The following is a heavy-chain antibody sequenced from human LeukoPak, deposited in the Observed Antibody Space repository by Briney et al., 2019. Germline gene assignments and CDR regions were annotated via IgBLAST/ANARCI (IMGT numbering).Heavy chain of an antibody. CDR3: ARHVGNSGSGSYLTYFDY. CDR1: GGSISSYY. Sequence: SQTPSLTCTVSGGSISSYYWSWIRQPPGKGLEWIGHIYDSGSTQYNPSLKSRVNISVDTSKNQFSLKLSSVTAADTAVYYCARHVGNSGSGSYLTYFDYWGQGTLVTVSS. CDR2: IYDSGST. V-gene: IGHV4-59*08. D-gene: IGHD3-10*01. J-gene: IGHJ4*02.